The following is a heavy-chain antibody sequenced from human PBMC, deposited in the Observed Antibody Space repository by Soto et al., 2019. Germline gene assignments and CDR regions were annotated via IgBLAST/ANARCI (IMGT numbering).Heavy chain of an antibody. D-gene: IGHD3-10*01. CDR1: GFTFSSYA. CDR2: ISGSGGST. Sequence: GGSLRLSCAASGFTFSSYAMSWVRQAPGKGLEWVSAISGSGGSTYYADSVKGRFTISRDNSKNTLYLQMNSLRAEDTAVYXCAKEIYGSGSYYRIDYWGQGTLVTVSS. CDR3: AKEIYGSGSYYRIDY. J-gene: IGHJ4*02. V-gene: IGHV3-23*01.